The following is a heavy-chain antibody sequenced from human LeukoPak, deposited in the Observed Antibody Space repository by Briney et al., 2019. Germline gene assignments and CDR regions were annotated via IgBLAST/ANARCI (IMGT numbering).Heavy chain of an antibody. CDR3: ARVSLLDDGGLGDY. V-gene: IGHV3-21*05. D-gene: IGHD4-23*01. CDR1: GFIFSNSA. CDR2: ISGGSSYT. J-gene: IGHJ4*02. Sequence: GGSLRLSCAASGFIFSNSAMHWVRQAPGKGLEWVSYISGGSSYTNFADSVKGRFTISRDNAKNSLYLQMNSLRAEDTAVYYCARVSLLDDGGLGDYWGQGTLVTVSS.